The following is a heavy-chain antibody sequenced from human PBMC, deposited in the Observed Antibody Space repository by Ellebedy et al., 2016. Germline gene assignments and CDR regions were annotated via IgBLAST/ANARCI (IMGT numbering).Heavy chain of an antibody. Sequence: ASVKVSCXASGYTFTSYGISWVRQAPGQGLEWMGWISAYNGNTNYAQKLQGRVTMTTDTSTSTAYMELRSLRSDDTAVYYCARDYYDSSGYYSPDYWGQGTLVTVSS. CDR1: GYTFTSYG. V-gene: IGHV1-18*01. D-gene: IGHD3-22*01. J-gene: IGHJ4*02. CDR3: ARDYYDSSGYYSPDY. CDR2: ISAYNGNT.